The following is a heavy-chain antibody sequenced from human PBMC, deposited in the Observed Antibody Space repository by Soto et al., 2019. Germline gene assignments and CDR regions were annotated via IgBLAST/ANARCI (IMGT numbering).Heavy chain of an antibody. CDR1: GFTFSSHA. J-gene: IGHJ4*02. CDR2: ISYDGSNK. Sequence: LXLSFAASGFTFSSHAMHWVRQAPGKGLEWVAVISYDGSNKYYADSVKGRFTISRDNSKNTLYLQMNSLRAEDTDVYYCARERITMSSYYFDYWGQGTLVTVSS. V-gene: IGHV3-30-3*01. CDR3: ARERITMSSYYFDY. D-gene: IGHD3-10*02.